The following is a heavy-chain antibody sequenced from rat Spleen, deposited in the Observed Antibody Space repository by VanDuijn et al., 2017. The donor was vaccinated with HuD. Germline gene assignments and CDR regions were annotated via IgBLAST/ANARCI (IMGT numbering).Heavy chain of an antibody. CDR3: ARENYYSGDY. V-gene: IGHV5-31*01. D-gene: IGHD1-1*01. CDR1: GFTFNNYW. Sequence: EVQLVESGGGLVQPGRSLKLSCVASGFTFNNYWMTWIRQAPGKGLEWVASITSGGSNTYYPDSVKGRFTISRDNAKSTLYLQMDSLRSEDTATYYCARENYYSGDYWGQGVMVTVSS. CDR2: ITSGGSNT. J-gene: IGHJ2*01.